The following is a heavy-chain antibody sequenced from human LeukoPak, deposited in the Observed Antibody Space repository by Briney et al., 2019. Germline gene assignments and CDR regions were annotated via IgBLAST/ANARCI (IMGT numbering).Heavy chain of an antibody. Sequence: SETLSLTCSVSGDSISLSFYYWGWIRQPPGKALEWIGSVYYSGTTSYNPSLKSRVTISVDMSKNHFSLRLRSVTAADTALYYCARGTLYRGWSYYLDFWGQGSQVTVSS. J-gene: IGHJ4*02. D-gene: IGHD6-19*01. V-gene: IGHV4-39*07. CDR1: GDSISLSFYY. CDR3: ARGTLYRGWSYYLDF. CDR2: VYYSGTT.